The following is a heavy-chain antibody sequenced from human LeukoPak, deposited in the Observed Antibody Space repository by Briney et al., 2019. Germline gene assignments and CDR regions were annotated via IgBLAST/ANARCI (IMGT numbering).Heavy chain of an antibody. CDR2: ISGSGGST. J-gene: IGHJ3*02. CDR3: ATYSGSYWSSAFDI. Sequence: GGSLRLSCAASGFPFSTYAMNWVRQAPGKGLEWVSGISGSGGSTYYADSVKGRFTISRDNSKNTLYLQMNSLRAEDTAVYYCATYSGSYWSSAFDIWGQGTMVTVSS. CDR1: GFPFSTYA. D-gene: IGHD1-26*01. V-gene: IGHV3-23*01.